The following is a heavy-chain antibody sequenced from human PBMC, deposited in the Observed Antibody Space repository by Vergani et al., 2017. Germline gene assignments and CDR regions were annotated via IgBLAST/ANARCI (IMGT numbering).Heavy chain of an antibody. Sequence: QVQLQESGPGLVKPSETLSLTCTVSGGSISSYYWSWIRQPPGKGLEWIGRIYTSGSTNYNPSLKSRVTISVDTSKNQFSLKLSAVTAADTAVYYCARGVVPQHDGFDIWGQGTMVTVSS. J-gene: IGHJ3*02. CDR2: IYTSGST. D-gene: IGHD2-15*01. V-gene: IGHV4-4*07. CDR3: ARGVVPQHDGFDI. CDR1: GGSISSYY.